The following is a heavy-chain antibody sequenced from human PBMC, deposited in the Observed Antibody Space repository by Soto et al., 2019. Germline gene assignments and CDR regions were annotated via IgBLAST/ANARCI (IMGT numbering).Heavy chain of an antibody. CDR1: GGKISGLC. Sequence: VTKSLPNTVAGGKISGLCWRWIRQPTGKGLEWIGYIYYSGSTNYNPSLKSRVTISVDTSKNQFSLKLSSVTAADTAVYYCPSLYHVFDLWVQGTQVIVFS. CDR2: IYYSGST. J-gene: IGHJ5*02. CDR3: PSLYHVFDL. D-gene: IGHD2-2*02. V-gene: IGHV4-59*08.